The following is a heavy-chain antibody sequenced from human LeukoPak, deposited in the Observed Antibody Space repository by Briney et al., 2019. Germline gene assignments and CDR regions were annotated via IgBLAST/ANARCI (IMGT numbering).Heavy chain of an antibody. CDR2: IYHSGST. J-gene: IGHJ4*02. Sequence: SETLSLTCTVSGYSTSSGYYWGWIRQPPGKGLEWIGSIYHSGSTCYNPSLKSRVTISVDTSKNQFSLKLSSVTAADTAVYYCAREGVYDSSGYYYGRPGYWGQGTLVTVSS. D-gene: IGHD3-22*01. V-gene: IGHV4-38-2*02. CDR3: AREGVYDSSGYYYGRPGY. CDR1: GYSTSSGYY.